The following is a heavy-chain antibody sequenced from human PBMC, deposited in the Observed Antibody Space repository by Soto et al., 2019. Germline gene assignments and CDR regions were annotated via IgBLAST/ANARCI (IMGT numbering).Heavy chain of an antibody. D-gene: IGHD3-10*01. CDR1: GFTFSSYA. J-gene: IGHJ6*02. CDR3: ARDKKVRGHYYYYGMDV. CDR2: ISYDGSNK. V-gene: IGHV3-30-3*01. Sequence: GGSLRLSCAASGFTFSSYAMHWVSQAPGKGLEWVAVISYDGSNKYYADSVKGRFTISRDNSKNTLYLQMNSLRAEDTAVYYCARDKKVRGHYYYYGMDVWGQGTTVTVSS.